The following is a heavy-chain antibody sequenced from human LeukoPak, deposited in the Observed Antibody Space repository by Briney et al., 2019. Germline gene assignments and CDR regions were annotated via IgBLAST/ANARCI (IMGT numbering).Heavy chain of an antibody. Sequence: GGSLRLSCAASGFTFSSYGMHWVRQAPGKGLEWVAVIWYGGSNKYYADSVKGRFTISRDNSKNTLYLQMNSLRAEDTALYYCAKDRGSYGISYFDYWGQGTLVTVSS. V-gene: IGHV3-30*02. J-gene: IGHJ4*02. D-gene: IGHD1-26*01. CDR2: IWYGGSNK. CDR3: AKDRGSYGISYFDY. CDR1: GFTFSSYG.